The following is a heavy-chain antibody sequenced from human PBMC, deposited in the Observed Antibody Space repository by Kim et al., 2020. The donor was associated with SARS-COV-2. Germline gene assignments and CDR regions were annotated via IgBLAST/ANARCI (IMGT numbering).Heavy chain of an antibody. Sequence: GGSLRLSCAASGFTFSSYSMNWVRQAPGKGLEWVSSISSSSSYIYYADLVKGRFTISRDNAKNSLYLQMNSLRAEDTAVYYCARGDDYYGSGWWDDAFDIWGQGTMVTVSS. V-gene: IGHV3-21*01. CDR1: GFTFSSYS. CDR2: ISSSSSYI. D-gene: IGHD3-10*01. CDR3: ARGDDYYGSGWWDDAFDI. J-gene: IGHJ3*02.